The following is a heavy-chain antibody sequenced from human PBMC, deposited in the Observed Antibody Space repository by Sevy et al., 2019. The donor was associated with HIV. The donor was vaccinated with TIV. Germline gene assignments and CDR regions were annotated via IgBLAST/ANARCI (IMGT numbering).Heavy chain of an antibody. CDR3: TRGPRGGWAFDL. V-gene: IGHV3-30*02. CDR1: GFSFSSYG. CDR2: IQYDGSNK. Sequence: GGSLRLSCAASGFSFSSYGMHWVRQAPGKGLEWMSYIQYDGSNKDYADSVKGRFTISRDNSKNTLYLQMNSLKTEDTAVYYCTRGPRGGWAFDLWGQGTMVTVSS. D-gene: IGHD3-16*01. J-gene: IGHJ3*01.